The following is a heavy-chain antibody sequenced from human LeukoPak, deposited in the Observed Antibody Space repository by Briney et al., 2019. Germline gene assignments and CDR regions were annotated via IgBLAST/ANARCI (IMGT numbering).Heavy chain of an antibody. CDR2: IYHSGST. D-gene: IGHD2-15*01. J-gene: IGHJ4*02. CDR1: GGSISSGGYY. CDR3: ARSEVVPYYFDY. V-gene: IGHV4-30-2*01. Sequence: PSETLSLTCTVSGGSISSGGYYWSWIRQPPGKGLEWIGYIYHSGSTYYNPSLKSRVTISVDRSKNQFSLKLSSVTAADTAVYYCARSEVVPYYFDYWGQGTLVTVSS.